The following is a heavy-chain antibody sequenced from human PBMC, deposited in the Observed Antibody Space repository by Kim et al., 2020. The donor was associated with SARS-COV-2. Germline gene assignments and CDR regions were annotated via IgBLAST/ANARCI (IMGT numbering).Heavy chain of an antibody. CDR2: GNK. D-gene: IGHD6-13*01. CDR3: ARVVPGDY. Sequence: GNKGYAQKFQGGVTITRNTSISTAYMELGSLRSEDTAVYYCARVVPGDYWGQGTLVTVSS. V-gene: IGHV1-8*01. J-gene: IGHJ4*02.